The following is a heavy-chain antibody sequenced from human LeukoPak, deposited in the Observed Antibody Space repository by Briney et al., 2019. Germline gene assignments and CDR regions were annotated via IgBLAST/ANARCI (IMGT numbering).Heavy chain of an antibody. V-gene: IGHV1-2*02. CDR2: INPNICGT. CDR1: GYTVTSYY. CDR3: ARDLRYSSGWSASGMDV. Sequence: ASVKVSCKASGYTVTSYYMHWVRQAPGQGLEWMGWINPNICGTNYAQKCQGRVTMTRDTSISTAYMELSRLRSDDTAVYYCARDLRYSSGWSASGMDVWGKGTTVTISS. D-gene: IGHD6-19*01. J-gene: IGHJ6*03.